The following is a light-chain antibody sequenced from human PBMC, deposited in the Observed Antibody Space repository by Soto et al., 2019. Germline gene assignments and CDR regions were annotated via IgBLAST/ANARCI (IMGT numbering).Light chain of an antibody. CDR3: SSYTSSSTL. CDR1: SSDVGGYNY. CDR2: AVT. Sequence: QSAMTRPSSWSGSPGQAITISCTGTSSDVGGYNYVSWYQQHPGKAPKLMIYAVTDRPSGVSSRFSGSKSGNTASLTISGLQAEDEADYYCSSYTSSSTLFGTGTKVTVL. J-gene: IGLJ1*01. V-gene: IGLV2-14*01.